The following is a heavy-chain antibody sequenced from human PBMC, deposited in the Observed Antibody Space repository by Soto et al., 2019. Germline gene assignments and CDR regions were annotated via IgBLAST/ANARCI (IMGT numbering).Heavy chain of an antibody. Sequence: QVQLVQSGAEVKQPGASVMLSCKTSGYTFTSYDINWVRQATGQGLEWVGWVNPDSGNKFYAQKFQDRVTMTRDTSTSTAYMELSSLGPDDTAVYYCARGYSGYIRHYGLDVWGPGTTVTVSS. CDR1: GYTFTSYD. J-gene: IGHJ6*02. D-gene: IGHD5-12*01. V-gene: IGHV1-8*01. CDR3: ARGYSGYIRHYGLDV. CDR2: VNPDSGNK.